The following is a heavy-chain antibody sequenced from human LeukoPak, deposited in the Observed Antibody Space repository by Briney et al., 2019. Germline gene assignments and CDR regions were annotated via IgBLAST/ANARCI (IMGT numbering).Heavy chain of an antibody. CDR2: FDPEDGET. V-gene: IGHV1-24*01. Sequence: ASVKVSCKVSGYTLTELSMRWVRQAPGKGLEWMGGFDPEDGETIYAQKFQGRVTMTEDTSTDTAYMELSSLRSEDTAVYYCATPPTHGSSGYYYVDDAFDIWGQGTMVTVSS. J-gene: IGHJ3*02. CDR1: GYTLTELS. D-gene: IGHD3-22*01. CDR3: ATPPTHGSSGYYYVDDAFDI.